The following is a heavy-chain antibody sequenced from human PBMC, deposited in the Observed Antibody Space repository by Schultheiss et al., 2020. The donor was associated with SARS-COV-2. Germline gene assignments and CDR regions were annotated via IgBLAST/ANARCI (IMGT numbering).Heavy chain of an antibody. CDR1: GGSISTYY. D-gene: IGHD3-10*01. V-gene: IGHV4-59*08. Sequence: SETLSLTCTVSGGSISTYYWSWIRQPPGKGLEWIGYISYSGSTNYNPSLKSRVTISVDTSKNQFSLRLSSVTAADTAVYYCARVGEIWFGELLFDYWGQGTLVTVSS. J-gene: IGHJ4*02. CDR2: ISYSGST. CDR3: ARVGEIWFGELLFDY.